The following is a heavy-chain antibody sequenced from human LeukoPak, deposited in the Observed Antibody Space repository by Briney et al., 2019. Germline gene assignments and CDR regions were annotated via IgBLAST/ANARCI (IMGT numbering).Heavy chain of an antibody. D-gene: IGHD3-22*01. CDR1: GFTFSSYA. CDR3: ARDGDYYYDSSGYYPDY. CDR2: ISYDGSNK. V-gene: IGHV3-30-3*01. Sequence: PGGSLRLSCAASGFTFSSYAMHWVRQAPGKGLEWVAVISYDGSNKYYAGSVKGRFTISRDNSKNTLYLQMNSLRAEDTAVYYCARDGDYYYDSSGYYPDYWGQGTLVTVSS. J-gene: IGHJ4*02.